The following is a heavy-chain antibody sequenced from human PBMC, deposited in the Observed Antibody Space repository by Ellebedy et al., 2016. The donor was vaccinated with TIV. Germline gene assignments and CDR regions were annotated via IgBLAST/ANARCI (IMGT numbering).Heavy chain of an antibody. Sequence: GESLKISCAASGFTFSNYWMHWVRQAPGKGLVWVSRINSDGSTPIYSDSVKGRFTVSRDNAKNMLYLQMNSLRTEDTAVYYCARSGGSGKLGDWGQGNLVTVSS. CDR3: ARSGGSGKLGD. D-gene: IGHD3-10*01. V-gene: IGHV3-74*01. CDR2: INSDGSTP. J-gene: IGHJ4*02. CDR1: GFTFSNYW.